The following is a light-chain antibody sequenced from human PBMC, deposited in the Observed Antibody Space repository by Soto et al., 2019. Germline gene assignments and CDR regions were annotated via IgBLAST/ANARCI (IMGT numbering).Light chain of an antibody. J-gene: IGKJ5*01. Sequence: EIVMTQSPATLSVSPLESATLSFMASQSVSRKLVWYQQKPGQAPRLLIYDASNRATGIPARFSGSGSGTDFTLTINSLEPEDSAVYYCQQRSNWPSITFGQGTRLEIK. CDR3: QQRSNWPSIT. CDR1: QSVSRK. V-gene: IGKV3-11*01. CDR2: DAS.